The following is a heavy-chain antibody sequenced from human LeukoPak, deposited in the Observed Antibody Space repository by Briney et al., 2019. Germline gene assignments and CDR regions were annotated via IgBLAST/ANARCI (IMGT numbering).Heavy chain of an antibody. Sequence: GGSLRLSCAASGFTFGSYAMYWVRQAPGEGLEWVSGISDSGGSTFYADSVKGRFTISRDNSENTVYLQMNSLRADDTAVYYCAKTTAGYSSGRYPGWPVDYWGQGTLVTVSS. J-gene: IGHJ4*02. CDR2: ISDSGGST. D-gene: IGHD6-19*01. V-gene: IGHV3-23*01. CDR1: GFTFGSYA. CDR3: AKTTAGYSSGRYPGWPVDY.